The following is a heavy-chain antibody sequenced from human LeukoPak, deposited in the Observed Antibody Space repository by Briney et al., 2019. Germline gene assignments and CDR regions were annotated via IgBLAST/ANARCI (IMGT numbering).Heavy chain of an antibody. CDR1: GYTFKKYV. V-gene: IGHV7-4-1*02. CDR2: INTNTGTP. CDR3: ARAAVTGYNWFDP. Sequence: GASVKVSCEASGYTFKKYVINWVRQAPGQGLEWMGRINTNTGTPTYAQGVTGRFVFSLDASVDTTYLQISYLKSDDTATYFCARAAVTGYNWFDPWGQGTLVTVSS. D-gene: IGHD2-21*02. J-gene: IGHJ5*02.